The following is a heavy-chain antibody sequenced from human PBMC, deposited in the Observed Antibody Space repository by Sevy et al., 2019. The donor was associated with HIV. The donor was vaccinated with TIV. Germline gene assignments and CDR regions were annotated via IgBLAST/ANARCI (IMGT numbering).Heavy chain of an antibody. D-gene: IGHD6-25*01. CDR1: GDSIISSHW. CDR3: AAAAGTDILGYYFGS. V-gene: IGHV4-4*02. CDR2: MYHRGTT. J-gene: IGHJ4*02. Sequence: SETLSLTCTVSGDSIISSHWWSWFRQTPGKGLEWIGDMYHRGTTNYNPPLKTLVIISVDKSKNQFFLKLTSVTAADTAVYYCAAAAGTDILGYYFGSWGQGSSVTVSS.